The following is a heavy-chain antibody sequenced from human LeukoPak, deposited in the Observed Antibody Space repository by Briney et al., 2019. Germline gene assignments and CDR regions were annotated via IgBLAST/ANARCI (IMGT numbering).Heavy chain of an antibody. V-gene: IGHV4-59*01. CDR1: GGSISSYY. D-gene: IGHD4-17*01. J-gene: IGHJ3*02. CDR2: IYYSGST. CDR3: ARDRGTVTHEGAFDI. Sequence: SETLSLTCTVSGGSISSYYWSWLRQPPGKGLEWIGYIYYSGSTNYNPSLKSRVTISVDTSKNQSSLKLSSVTAADTAVYYCARDRGTVTHEGAFDIWGQGTMVTVSS.